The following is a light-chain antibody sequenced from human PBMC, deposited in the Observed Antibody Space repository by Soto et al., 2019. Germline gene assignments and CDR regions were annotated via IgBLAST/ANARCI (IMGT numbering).Light chain of an antibody. V-gene: IGLV2-14*01. J-gene: IGLJ3*02. CDR1: SSDVGGYNY. CDR3: SSYTSSSSWV. Sequence: QSALTQPASVSGSPGQSITISCTGTSSDVGGYNYVSWYQQHPGKAPKLMIYEVSNRPSGVSNRFSCSKSGNTASLTISGLQAEYEADYYCSSYTSSSSWVFGGGTKVTV. CDR2: EVS.